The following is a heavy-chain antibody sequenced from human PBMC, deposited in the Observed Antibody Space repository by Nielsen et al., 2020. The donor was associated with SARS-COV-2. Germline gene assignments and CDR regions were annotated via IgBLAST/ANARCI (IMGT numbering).Heavy chain of an antibody. V-gene: IGHV3-48*01. Sequence: GESLKISCAASGFTFSSYWMNWVRQAPGKGLEWVSYISSSSSTIYYADSVKGRFTISRDNAKNSLYLQMNSLRAEDTAVYYCARDGIVVVPAAIIDYWGQGTLVTVSS. CDR3: ARDGIVVVPAAIIDY. CDR2: ISSSSSTI. CDR1: GFTFSSYW. D-gene: IGHD2-2*02. J-gene: IGHJ4*02.